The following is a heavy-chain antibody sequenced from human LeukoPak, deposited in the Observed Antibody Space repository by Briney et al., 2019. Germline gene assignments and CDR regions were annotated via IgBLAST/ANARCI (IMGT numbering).Heavy chain of an antibody. CDR3: ARGVFGMVLNAFDL. V-gene: IGHV4-59*01. D-gene: IGHD3-3*01. CDR1: GGSISSYS. J-gene: IGHJ3*01. CDR2: IYYSGST. Sequence: PSETLSLTCTVSGGSISSYSWSWLRQPPGKGLEWIGYIYYSGSTNYNPSLKSRVTISVDTSTNQFSLKLSSVTAADTAVYYWARGVFGMVLNAFDLWGQGTMVTVSS.